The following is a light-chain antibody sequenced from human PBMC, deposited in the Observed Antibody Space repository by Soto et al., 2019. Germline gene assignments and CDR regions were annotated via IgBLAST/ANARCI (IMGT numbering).Light chain of an antibody. J-gene: IGKJ5*01. V-gene: IGKV1-9*01. CDR2: DAS. CDR1: QVISTS. Sequence: DIQLTQSPSFLSPSIGESVTITCRASQVISTSLAWYQVKPGKAPKLLIYDASTLESGVPSRFSGSGSETEFTLTISRLQPDDFATYFCHSRAFGQGTRL. CDR3: HSRA.